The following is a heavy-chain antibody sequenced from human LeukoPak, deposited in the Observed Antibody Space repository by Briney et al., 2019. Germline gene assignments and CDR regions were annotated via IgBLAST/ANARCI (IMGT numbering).Heavy chain of an antibody. CDR3: ARLLWFGDRLDHYMDV. CDR2: IYTSGST. Sequence: SETLSLTCTVSGGSISYFYWSWIRQPAGKGLEWIGRIYTSGSTNYNPSLKSRVTMSVDTSKKQFSLKLSSVTAADTAVYYCARLLWFGDRLDHYMDVWGKGTTVTISS. CDR1: GGSISYFY. J-gene: IGHJ6*03. V-gene: IGHV4-4*07. D-gene: IGHD3-10*01.